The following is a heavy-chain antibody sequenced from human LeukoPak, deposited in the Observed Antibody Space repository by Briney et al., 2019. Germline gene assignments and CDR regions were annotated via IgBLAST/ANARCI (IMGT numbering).Heavy chain of an antibody. CDR2: IYYSGST. CDR1: GGSISSSSYY. J-gene: IGHJ4*02. CDR3: ARDLDY. V-gene: IGHV4-39*07. Sequence: PSETLSLTCTVSGGSISSSSYYWGWIRQPPEKGLEWIGSIYYSGSTYYNPSLKSRVTISVDTSKNQFSLKLSSVTAADTAVYYRARDLDYWGQGTLVTVSS.